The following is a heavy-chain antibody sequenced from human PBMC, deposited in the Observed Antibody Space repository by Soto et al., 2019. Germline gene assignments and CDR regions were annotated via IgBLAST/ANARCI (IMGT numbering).Heavy chain of an antibody. Sequence: PSETLSLTCAVYGGSFSGYYWSWIRQPPGKGLEWIVEINHSGSTNYNPSLKSRVTISVDTSKNQFSLKLRSVTAADTAVYYCARHYSSGSRNWFDPGGQGTLVTVSS. D-gene: IGHD6-19*01. V-gene: IGHV4-34*01. CDR2: INHSGST. CDR3: ARHYSSGSRNWFDP. J-gene: IGHJ5*02. CDR1: GGSFSGYY.